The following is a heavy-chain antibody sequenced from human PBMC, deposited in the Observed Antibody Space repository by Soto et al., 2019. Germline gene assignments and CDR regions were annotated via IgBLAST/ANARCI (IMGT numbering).Heavy chain of an antibody. CDR1: VGRFSGYL. J-gene: IGHJ6*02. D-gene: IGHD5-18*01. CDR2: IDPSDSYT. Sequence: GPSETLSCAVCVGRFSGYLRSRVRPLPGKGLERMGRIDPSDSYTNYSPSFQGHVTISADKSISTAYLQWSSLKASDTAMYYCARLGRNGYSYGYAHGNPYYYSGTDGWGQGTTVTVSS. V-gene: IGHV5-10-1*01. CDR3: ARLGRNGYSYGYAHGNPYYYSGTDG.